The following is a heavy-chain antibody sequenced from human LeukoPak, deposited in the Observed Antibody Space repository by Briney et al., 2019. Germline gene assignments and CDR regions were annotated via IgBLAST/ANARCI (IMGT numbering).Heavy chain of an antibody. J-gene: IGHJ6*03. CDR1: GFTFDDYG. D-gene: IGHD3-22*01. Sequence: GGSLRLSCAASGFTFDDYGMSWVRQVPGKGLEWVSGVNWNGGSTDYADSVKGRFTISRDNAKNSLYLQMNSLRAEDTALYYCARSRRYYYDSSGYLYYYYMDVWGKGTTVTVSS. CDR3: ARSRRYYYDSSGYLYYYYMDV. V-gene: IGHV3-20*04. CDR2: VNWNGGST.